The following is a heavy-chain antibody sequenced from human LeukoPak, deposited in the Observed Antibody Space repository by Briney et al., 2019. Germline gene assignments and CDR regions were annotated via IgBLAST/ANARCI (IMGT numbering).Heavy chain of an antibody. CDR3: AKDERCSSTSCFPFSLDY. V-gene: IGHV3-30*02. Sequence: GGSLRLPCAASGFTFSSYGMHWVRQAPGKGLEWVAFIRYDGSNKYYADSVKGRFTISRDNSKNTLYLQMNSLRAEDTAVYYCAKDERCSSTSCFPFSLDYGGQGTLVTVSS. CDR2: IRYDGSNK. CDR1: GFTFSSYG. D-gene: IGHD2-2*01. J-gene: IGHJ4*02.